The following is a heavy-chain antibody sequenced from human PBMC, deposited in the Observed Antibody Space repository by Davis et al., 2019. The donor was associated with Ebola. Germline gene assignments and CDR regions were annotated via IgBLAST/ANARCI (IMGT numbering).Heavy chain of an antibody. CDR1: GFTFSSYW. V-gene: IGHV3-74*01. CDR3: ARRGVVTPLFTFYFDY. CDR2: INSDGSST. Sequence: GESLKISCAASGFTFSSYWMHWVRQAPGKGLVWVSRINSDGSSTNYADSVKGRFTISRDNSKNTLYLQMNSLRDEDTAVYYCARRGVVTPLFTFYFDYWGQGTLVTVSS. J-gene: IGHJ4*02. D-gene: IGHD4-23*01.